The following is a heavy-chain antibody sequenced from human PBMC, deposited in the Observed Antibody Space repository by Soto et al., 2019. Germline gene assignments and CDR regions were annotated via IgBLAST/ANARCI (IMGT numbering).Heavy chain of an antibody. CDR1: GGSVNSDSSY. CDR2: IYHSGST. D-gene: IGHD1-20*01. J-gene: IGHJ3*02. Sequence: SETLSLTCTVSGGSVNSDSSYWNWIRQPPGKGLEWIGYIYHSGSTNYNPSLKSRVTMSLDTSKNQFSLKLSSVTAADTALYYCARDGGFNWKTGALDIWGQGTLVTVSS. CDR3: ARDGGFNWKTGALDI. V-gene: IGHV4-61*01.